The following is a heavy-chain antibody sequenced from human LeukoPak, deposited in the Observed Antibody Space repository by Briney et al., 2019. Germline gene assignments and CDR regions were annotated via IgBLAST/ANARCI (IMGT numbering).Heavy chain of an antibody. CDR3: ARSMYGEGRRIIDFDY. J-gene: IGHJ4*02. D-gene: IGHD4/OR15-4a*01. Sequence: PGGSLRLSCAASGFTFSDHYIDWVRQAPGKGPEWVARTRNKVNSYTTAYAASVTGRFTVSRDDSSNSVCLQMNSLKIEDTAVYYCARSMYGEGRRIIDFDYWGQGSLLTVSS. CDR2: TRNKVNSYTT. V-gene: IGHV3-72*01. CDR1: GFTFSDHY.